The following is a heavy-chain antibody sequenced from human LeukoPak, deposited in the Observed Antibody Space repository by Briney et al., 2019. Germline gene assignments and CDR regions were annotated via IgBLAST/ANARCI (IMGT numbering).Heavy chain of an antibody. CDR2: IDWGGRTM. CDR1: GFTFADSA. Sequence: GRSLRLSCAASGFTFADSAMHWVRHTPGKGLEWVSGIDWGGRTMVYADSVKGRFTISRDNAKNSLYLEMSSLRAEDMALYYCTKDRSSTLDDAFDFWGQGTMVTVSS. J-gene: IGHJ3*01. V-gene: IGHV3-9*03. CDR3: TKDRSSTLDDAFDF. D-gene: IGHD2-2*01.